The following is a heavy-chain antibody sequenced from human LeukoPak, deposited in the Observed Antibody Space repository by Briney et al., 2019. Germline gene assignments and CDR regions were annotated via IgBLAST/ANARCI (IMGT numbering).Heavy chain of an antibody. D-gene: IGHD3-10*01. J-gene: IGHJ5*02. Sequence: ETGGSLRLSCAASGFTISSYSMNWVRQAPGKGLEWVSSISSSSSYIYYADSVKGRFTISRDNSKNTLYLQMNSLRAEDTAVYYCARDLAGYYGSGSYFVHNWFDPWGQGTLVTVSS. V-gene: IGHV3-21*01. CDR2: ISSSSSYI. CDR3: ARDLAGYYGSGSYFVHNWFDP. CDR1: GFTISSYS.